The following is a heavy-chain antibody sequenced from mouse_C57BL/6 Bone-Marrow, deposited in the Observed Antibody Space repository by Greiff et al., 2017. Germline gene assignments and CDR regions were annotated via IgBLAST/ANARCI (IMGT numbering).Heavy chain of an antibody. CDR2: IWTGGGT. Sequence: VKLQQSGPGLVAPSQSLSITCTVSGFSLTSYAISWVRQPPGKGLEWLGVIWTGGGTNYNSALKSRLSICKDKPKSQVFLKMNSLQTDDTARYYGARNYDGSSYPYWYFDDWGTGTTVTVSS. V-gene: IGHV2-9-1*01. J-gene: IGHJ1*03. CDR3: ARNYDGSSYPYWYFDD. CDR1: GFSLTSYA. D-gene: IGHD1-1*01.